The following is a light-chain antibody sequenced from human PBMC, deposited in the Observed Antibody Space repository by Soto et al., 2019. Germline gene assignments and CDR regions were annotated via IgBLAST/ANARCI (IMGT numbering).Light chain of an antibody. CDR3: QQRSNWPLT. V-gene: IGKV3-11*01. Sequence: EIVFSQAPATLSFSPRERATPSCRASQSVSSYLAWYQQKPGQAPRLLMSDASNRATGIPARFSGSGSGTDFTLTISSLEPEDFAVYYCQQRSNWPLTFGGGTKVDIK. CDR1: QSVSSY. J-gene: IGKJ4*01. CDR2: DAS.